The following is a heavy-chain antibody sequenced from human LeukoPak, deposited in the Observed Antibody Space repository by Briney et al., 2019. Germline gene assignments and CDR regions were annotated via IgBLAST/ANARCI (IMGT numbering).Heavy chain of an antibody. Sequence: PSETLSLTCAVSGGSISNYYWSWLRQPPGKGLEWIGYMYYSRDTNYNPSLQSRVIISVDTSKNQSSLQLSSVTAADTAVYYCASSHPLGSNNDYYTPFDYWGQGILVTVSS. J-gene: IGHJ4*02. V-gene: IGHV4-59*01. CDR3: ASSHPLGSNNDYYTPFDY. CDR2: MYYSRDT. D-gene: IGHD3-3*01. CDR1: GGSISNYY.